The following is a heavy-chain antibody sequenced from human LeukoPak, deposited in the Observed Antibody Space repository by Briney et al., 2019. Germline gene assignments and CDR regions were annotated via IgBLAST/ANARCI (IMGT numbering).Heavy chain of an antibody. D-gene: IGHD1-14*01. Sequence: SETLSLTCNVSGGSISRHFWSWIRQPPGKGLEWIGYIFYSGSTNYNPSLKSRVTISLDTSKNLFSLKLNSVTAADTAVYFCARLGVRATTWGQGTLITVSS. CDR2: IFYSGST. V-gene: IGHV4-59*08. CDR1: GGSISRHF. J-gene: IGHJ5*02. CDR3: ARLGVRATT.